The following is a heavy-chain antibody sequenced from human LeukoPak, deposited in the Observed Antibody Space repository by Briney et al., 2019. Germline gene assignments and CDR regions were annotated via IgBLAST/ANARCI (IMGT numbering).Heavy chain of an antibody. Sequence: QPGGSLRLPCAASGFTFGAYCMHWVWQPPGKGLEWVSAINWNSDTVHYADSVRGRFTISRDNAKNTLYLQMNSLRVEDTAFYFCTKDISSGRPAPYGMDVWGHGTTVTVSS. J-gene: IGHJ6*02. D-gene: IGHD3-10*01. CDR3: TKDISSGRPAPYGMDV. CDR2: INWNSDTV. CDR1: GFTFGAYC. V-gene: IGHV3-9*01.